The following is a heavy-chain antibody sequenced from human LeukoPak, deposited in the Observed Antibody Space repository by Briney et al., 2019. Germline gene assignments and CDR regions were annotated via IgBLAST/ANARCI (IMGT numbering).Heavy chain of an antibody. Sequence: QTGGSLRLSCAASGFTFSSYEMNWVRQAPGKGLEWISDVSPSGRTMSYADSVKGRFTISRDNAKNSLYMQMNSLRAEDTAVYYCASDLARYRAFDIWGQGTVVTVSS. J-gene: IGHJ3*02. CDR2: VSPSGRTM. CDR3: ASDLARYRAFDI. V-gene: IGHV3-48*03. D-gene: IGHD1-14*01. CDR1: GFTFSSYE.